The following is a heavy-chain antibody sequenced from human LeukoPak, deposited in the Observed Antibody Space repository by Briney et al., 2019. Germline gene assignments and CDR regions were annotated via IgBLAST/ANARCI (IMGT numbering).Heavy chain of an antibody. V-gene: IGHV4-59*08. CDR1: GDSISSYY. Sequence: PSETLSLTCTVSGDSISSYYWSWIRQPPGKGLEWIGYIHYSGSTHYNPSLKSRVTISVDTSKNQFSLKVSSVTAADTAVYYCSRAPDYGANDYWGQGTLVTVSS. D-gene: IGHD4-23*01. CDR2: IHYSGST. J-gene: IGHJ4*02. CDR3: SRAPDYGANDY.